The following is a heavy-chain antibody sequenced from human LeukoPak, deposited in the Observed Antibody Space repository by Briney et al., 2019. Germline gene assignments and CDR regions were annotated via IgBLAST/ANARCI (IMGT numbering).Heavy chain of an antibody. V-gene: IGHV1-2*02. CDR2: INPNSGDT. Sequence: GASVKVSCKTSEYTFTGYYMHWVRQAPGQGLEWMGWINPNSGDTNYAQKFLGRVTMTRDTSISTVYMELSRLRSDDTAVYYCARVRHYGSGTFLWAPSFDIWGQGTTVTVSS. J-gene: IGHJ3*02. CDR1: EYTFTGYY. D-gene: IGHD3-10*01. CDR3: ARVRHYGSGTFLWAPSFDI.